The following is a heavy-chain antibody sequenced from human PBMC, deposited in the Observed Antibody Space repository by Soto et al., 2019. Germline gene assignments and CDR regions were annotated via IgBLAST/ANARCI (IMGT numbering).Heavy chain of an antibody. Sequence: GASSKLCCGSCGESFTSYGSSWVRQAPGQGLEWMGWISAYNGNTNYAQKLQGRVTMTTDTSTSTAYMELRSLRSDDTAVYYCARDRDIVVVPAAADYWGQGTLVPVSS. CDR3: ARDRDIVVVPAAADY. J-gene: IGHJ4*02. V-gene: IGHV1-18*04. CDR1: GESFTSYG. CDR2: ISAYNGNT. D-gene: IGHD2-2*01.